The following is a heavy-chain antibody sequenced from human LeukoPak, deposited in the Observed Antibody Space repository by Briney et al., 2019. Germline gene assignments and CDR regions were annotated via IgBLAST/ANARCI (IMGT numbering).Heavy chain of an antibody. V-gene: IGHV1-18*01. CDR2: ISAYNGNT. CDR3: ARESITIFGVVGPERPLQH. D-gene: IGHD3-3*01. Sequence: ASVKVSCKASGYTFTSYGISWVRQAPGQGLEWMGWISAYNGNTNYAQKLQGRVTMTTDTSTSTAYMELRSLRSDDTAVYYCARESITIFGVVGPERPLQHWGQGTLVTVSS. CDR1: GYTFTSYG. J-gene: IGHJ1*01.